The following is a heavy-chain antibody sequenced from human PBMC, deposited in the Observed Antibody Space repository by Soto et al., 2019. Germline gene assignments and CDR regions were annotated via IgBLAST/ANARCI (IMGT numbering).Heavy chain of an antibody. V-gene: IGHV1-18*01. D-gene: IGHD3-9*01. Sequence: ASVKVSCKASGYTFTSYGISWVRQAPGQGLEWMGWISAYNGNTNYAQKLQGRVTMTTDTSTSTAYMELRSLRSDDTAVYYCARGEGPWGGRYQADYYYYYGMDVWGQGTTVTVSS. J-gene: IGHJ6*01. CDR1: GYTFTSYG. CDR3: ARGEGPWGGRYQADYYYYYGMDV. CDR2: ISAYNGNT.